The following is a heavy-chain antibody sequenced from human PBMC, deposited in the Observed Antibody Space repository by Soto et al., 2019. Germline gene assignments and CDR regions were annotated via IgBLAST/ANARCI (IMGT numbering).Heavy chain of an antibody. CDR1: GFSLSTSGVG. D-gene: IGHD4-17*01. J-gene: IGHJ2*01. CDR2: IYWDDDK. Sequence: QITLKESGPTLVKPTQTLTLTCTFSGFSLSTSGVGVGWIRQPPGKALEWLALIYWDDDKRYSPSLKSRLTNTKDTPKNQVVLTMTNMDPVDTATYYWAHRTVTPVVTEDWYFHLWGRGTLVTVSS. CDR3: AHRTVTPVVTEDWYFHL. V-gene: IGHV2-5*02.